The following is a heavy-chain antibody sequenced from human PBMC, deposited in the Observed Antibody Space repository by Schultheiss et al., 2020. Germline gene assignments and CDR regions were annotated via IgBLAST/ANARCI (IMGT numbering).Heavy chain of an antibody. J-gene: IGHJ6*03. CDR3: ARQWAGYHYYMDV. CDR2: IYYSGST. Sequence: SETLSLTCTVSGGSISSYYWSWIRQPPGKGLEWIGYIYYSGSTNYNPSLKSRVTISVDTSKNQFSLKLSSVTAADTAVYYCARQWAGYHYYMDVWGKGTTVTVSS. V-gene: IGHV4-59*01. D-gene: IGHD1-26*01. CDR1: GGSISSYY.